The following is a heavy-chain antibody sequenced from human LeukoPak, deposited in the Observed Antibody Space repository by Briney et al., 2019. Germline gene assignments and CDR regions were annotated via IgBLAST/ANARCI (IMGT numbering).Heavy chain of an antibody. D-gene: IGHD6-13*01. CDR2: ISYDGSNK. CDR3: ARDGIAAAGTHNFDY. Sequence: GGSLRLSCAASGFTFSSYAMHWVRQAPGKGLEWVAVISYDGSNKYYADSVKGRFTISRDNSKNTLYLQMNSLRAGDTAVYYCARDGIAAAGTHNFDYWGQGTLVTVSS. J-gene: IGHJ4*02. CDR1: GFTFSSYA. V-gene: IGHV3-30*04.